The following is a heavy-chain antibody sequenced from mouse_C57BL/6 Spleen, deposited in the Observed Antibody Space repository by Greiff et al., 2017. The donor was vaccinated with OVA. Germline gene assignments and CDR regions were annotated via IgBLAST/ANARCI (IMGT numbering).Heavy chain of an antibody. J-gene: IGHJ2*01. CDR1: GFTFSDYY. CDR2: INYDGSST. V-gene: IGHV5-16*01. D-gene: IGHD1-1*01. CDR3: ARRKFYYGSSYDYFDY. Sequence: EVQLQQSEGGLVQPGSSMKLSCTASGFTFSDYYMAWVRQVPEKGLEWVANINYDGSSTYYLDSLKSRFIISRDNAKNILYLQMSSLKSEDTATYYCARRKFYYGSSYDYFDYWGQGTTLTVSS.